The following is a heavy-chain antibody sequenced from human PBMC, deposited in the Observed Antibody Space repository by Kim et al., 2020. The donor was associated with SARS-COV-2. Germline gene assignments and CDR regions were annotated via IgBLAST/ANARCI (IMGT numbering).Heavy chain of an antibody. V-gene: IGHV3-7*03. CDR3: ARSISGEESHRIGVYF. CDR2: SSHRGTGS. J-gene: IGHJ1*01. Sequence: GGSLRLSGAASGFSLSDYWMTWVRQAPGRGLQWVASSSHRGTGSFYVDSVQGRFTISRDNAQNSLLLHMSNLRGEDSGTYYCARSISGEESHRIGVYF. D-gene: IGHD3-10*01. CDR1: GFSLSDYW.